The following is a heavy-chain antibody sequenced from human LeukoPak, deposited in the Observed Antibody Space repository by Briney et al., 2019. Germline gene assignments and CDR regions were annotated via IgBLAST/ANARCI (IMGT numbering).Heavy chain of an antibody. CDR2: IYSSGDT. V-gene: IGHV4-59*04. CDR1: GFTFSSYE. CDR3: ARGPTVTTDY. J-gene: IGHJ4*02. D-gene: IGHD4-17*01. Sequence: GSLRLSCAASGFTFSSYEMNWFRQSPGKGLEWIAYIYSSGDTYYNPSLKSRVTMSIDTSKRQFSLQLSSVTATDTAVYYCARGPTVTTDYWGQGTLVTVSS.